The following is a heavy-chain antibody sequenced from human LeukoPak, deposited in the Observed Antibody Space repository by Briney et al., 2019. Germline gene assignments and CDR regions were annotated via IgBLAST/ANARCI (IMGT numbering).Heavy chain of an antibody. J-gene: IGHJ5*02. V-gene: IGHV3-23*01. CDR3: AKADCSSTSCYRS. Sequence: GGSLRLSCAASGFTFSNYGMNWVRQAPGKGLECVSVISGSGGSTYYADSVKGRFTISRDNPKNTLYLQMNSLRAEDTAVYYCAKADCSSTSCYRSWGQGTLVTVSS. CDR1: GFTFSNYG. D-gene: IGHD2-2*01. CDR2: ISGSGGST.